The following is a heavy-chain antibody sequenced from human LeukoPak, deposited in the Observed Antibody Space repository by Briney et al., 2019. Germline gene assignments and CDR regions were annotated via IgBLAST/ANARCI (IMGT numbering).Heavy chain of an antibody. J-gene: IGHJ4*02. CDR2: VYPADSDT. V-gene: IGHV5-51*01. CDR3: ARSITVATNEGFDY. CDR1: GYSFTSYW. D-gene: IGHD6-19*01. Sequence: GESLKISCKASGYSFTSYWIGWVRQMPGKGLEWMGIVYPADSDTRYSPSFQGQVTISADKSISTAYLQWSSLKASDTAMYYCARSITVATNEGFDYWGQGALVTVSS.